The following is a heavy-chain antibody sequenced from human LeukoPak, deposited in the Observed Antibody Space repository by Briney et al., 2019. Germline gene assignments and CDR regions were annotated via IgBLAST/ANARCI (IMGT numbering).Heavy chain of an antibody. D-gene: IGHD3-22*01. J-gene: IGHJ4*02. V-gene: IGHV4-31*03. CDR1: GGSISSGGYY. CDR3: ARADSSGYYYGTPANY. CDR2: IYYSGST. Sequence: SETLSLTCTVSGGSISSGGYYWSWIRQHPGKGLEWIGYIYYSGSTYYNPSLKSRVTISVDTSKNQFSLKLSSVTAADTAVYYCARADSSGYYYGTPANYWGQGTLVTVSS.